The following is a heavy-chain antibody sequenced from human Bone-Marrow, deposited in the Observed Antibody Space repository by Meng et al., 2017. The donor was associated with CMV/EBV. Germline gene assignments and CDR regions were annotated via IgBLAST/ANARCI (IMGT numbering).Heavy chain of an antibody. Sequence: ASVKVSCKASGHAFTDYFIHWVRQAPGQGLEWMGWINPKTGGTNYAQSFQGRVTMTRDTSIGTAYMELRRLKSDDTAVYYCARVDVTIFGVVIGDGMDVWGQGTTVTVSS. CDR1: GHAFTDYF. CDR2: INPKTGGT. CDR3: ARVDVTIFGVVIGDGMDV. D-gene: IGHD3-3*01. V-gene: IGHV1-2*02. J-gene: IGHJ6*02.